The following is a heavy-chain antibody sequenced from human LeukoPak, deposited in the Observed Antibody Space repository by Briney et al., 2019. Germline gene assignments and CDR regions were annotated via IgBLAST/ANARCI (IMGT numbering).Heavy chain of an antibody. D-gene: IGHD5-18*01. J-gene: IGHJ6*03. CDR1: GYTFTSYG. Sequence: GASVKVSCKASGYTFTSYGISWVRQAPGQGLGWMGWISAYNGNTNYAQKLQGRVTMTTDTSTSTAYMELRSLRSDDTAVYYCARDLADTAMANYYMDVWGKGTTVTVSS. V-gene: IGHV1-18*01. CDR3: ARDLADTAMANYYMDV. CDR2: ISAYNGNT.